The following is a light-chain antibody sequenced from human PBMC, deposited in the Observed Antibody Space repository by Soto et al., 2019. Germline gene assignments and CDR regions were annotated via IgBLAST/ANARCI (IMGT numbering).Light chain of an antibody. V-gene: IGLV1-44*01. J-gene: IGLJ2*01. CDR3: SSYSSANTVI. Sequence: QSVLTQPPSASGTPGQRVAISCSGSSSNIGSNTVNWYQQFPETAPKLLIYSNNQRPSGVPDRFSGSKSGTSASLAISGLQSEDEAQYYCSSYSSANTVIFGGGTKLTVL. CDR2: SNN. CDR1: SSNIGSNT.